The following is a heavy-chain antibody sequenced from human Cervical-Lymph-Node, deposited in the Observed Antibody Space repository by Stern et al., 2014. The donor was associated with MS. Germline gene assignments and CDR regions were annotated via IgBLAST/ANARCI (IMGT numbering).Heavy chain of an antibody. CDR3: AYHSSSLTIAY. Sequence: VQLVQSGAEVKKPGESLRISCKASGDGFTSYWISWVRQMPGKGLEGIGRIDPSDSYSNYSPSFQGHVTISADKSISTAYLQWSSLKASDTAMYFCAYHSSSLTIAYWGQGTLVTVSS. CDR1: GDGFTSYW. D-gene: IGHD6-6*01. J-gene: IGHJ4*02. CDR2: IDPSDSYS. V-gene: IGHV5-10-1*03.